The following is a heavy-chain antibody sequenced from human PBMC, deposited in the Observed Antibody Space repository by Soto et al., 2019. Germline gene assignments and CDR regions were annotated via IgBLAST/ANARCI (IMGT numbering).Heavy chain of an antibody. Sequence: QVQLVQSGAEVKKPGASVKVSCKASGYTFTSYAMHWVRQAPGQRLEWMGWINAGNGNTKYSRKFQGRVTITRDTSASTAYMELSSLRSEDTAVYYCARIVGGYDYIWGSYPDYWGQGTLVTVSS. D-gene: IGHD3-16*02. CDR1: GYTFTSYA. V-gene: IGHV1-3*01. CDR3: ARIVGGYDYIWGSYPDY. J-gene: IGHJ4*02. CDR2: INAGNGNT.